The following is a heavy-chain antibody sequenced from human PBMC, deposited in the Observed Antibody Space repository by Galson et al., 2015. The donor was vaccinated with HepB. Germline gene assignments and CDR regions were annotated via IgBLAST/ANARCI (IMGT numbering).Heavy chain of an antibody. V-gene: IGHV3-7*01. CDR3: ARDDDF. J-gene: IGHJ4*02. CDR1: GFPFSRNW. Sequence: SLRLSCAASGFPFSRNWLTRVRQAPGKGLEWVATMKQDGSGKFYVDSVKGRFTISRDNAKNSLYLQMNSLRVEDTAVYYCARDDDFWGQGTLVTVSS. CDR2: MKQDGSGK.